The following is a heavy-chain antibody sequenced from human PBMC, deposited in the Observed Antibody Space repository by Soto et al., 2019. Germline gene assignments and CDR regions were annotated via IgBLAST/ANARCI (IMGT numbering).Heavy chain of an antibody. V-gene: IGHV2-26*01. D-gene: IGHD6-19*01. CDR2: IDSSGEK. J-gene: IGHJ5*02. Sequence: QVTLKESGPVLVKPTETLTLRCTVSGLSITDSEMGVSWIRQPPGQPLEWLAHIDSSGEKSYRTFLKSRLAISKDTSKSKIVLTMTNIDPADTATYYCARRHLAVAVSPWFDPWGQGIPVTVSS. CDR3: ARRHLAVAVSPWFDP. CDR1: GLSITDSEMG.